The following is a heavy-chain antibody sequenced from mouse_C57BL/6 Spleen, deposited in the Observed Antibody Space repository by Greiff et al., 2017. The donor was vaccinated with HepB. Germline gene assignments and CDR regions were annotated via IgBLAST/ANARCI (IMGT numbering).Heavy chain of an antibody. J-gene: IGHJ3*01. CDR2: INPSTGGT. CDR3: ARKELGDYDYDWFAY. D-gene: IGHD2-4*01. Sequence: VQLQQSGPELVKPGASVKISCKASGYSFTGYYMNWVKQSPEKSLEWIGEINPSTGGTTYNQKFKAKATLTVDKSSSTAYMQLKSLTSEDSAVYYWARKELGDYDYDWFAYWGQGTLVTVSA. V-gene: IGHV1-42*01. CDR1: GYSFTGYY.